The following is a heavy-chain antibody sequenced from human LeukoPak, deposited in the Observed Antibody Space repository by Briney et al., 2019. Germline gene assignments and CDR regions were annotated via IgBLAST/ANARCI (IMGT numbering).Heavy chain of an antibody. CDR3: ARVVVTVVLDAFDI. Sequence: GGSLRLSCAASGFTFSSYSMNWVRQAPGKGLEWVSSISSSSSYIYYADSVKGRFTISRDNAKNSLYLQMNCLTAAEPSVYYCARVVVTVVLDAFDIWGQGTMVTVSS. V-gene: IGHV3-21*01. J-gene: IGHJ3*02. D-gene: IGHD2-15*01. CDR1: GFTFSSYS. CDR2: ISSSSSYI.